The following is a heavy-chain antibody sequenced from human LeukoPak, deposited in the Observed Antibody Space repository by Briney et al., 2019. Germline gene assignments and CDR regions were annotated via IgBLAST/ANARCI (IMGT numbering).Heavy chain of an antibody. D-gene: IGHD2-15*01. CDR2: ISYDGSNK. V-gene: IGHV3-30-3*01. Sequence: GGSLRLSCAASGFTFSSYAMHWVRQAPGKGLEWVAVISYDGSNKYYADSVKGRFTISRDNSKNTLYLQMNSLRAEDTAVYYCAREHPSDIVVWDYWGQGTLVTVSS. CDR3: AREHPSDIVVWDY. J-gene: IGHJ4*02. CDR1: GFTFSSYA.